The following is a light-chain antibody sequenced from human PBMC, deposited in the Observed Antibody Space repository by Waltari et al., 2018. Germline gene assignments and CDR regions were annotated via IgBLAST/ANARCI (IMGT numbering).Light chain of an antibody. V-gene: IGLV9-49*01. CDR1: SGHSHSK. CDR3: GADHGSGSNFVWV. Sequence: QPVLTQPPSASASLGASVTLTCPLSSGHSHSKVDWYQQRQGEGPRFVMRVGTGGIVGSKGDGIPDRFSVLGSGLNRYLTIKNIQEEDESDYHCGADHGSGSNFVWVFGGGTKLTVL. CDR2: VGTGGIVG. J-gene: IGLJ3*02.